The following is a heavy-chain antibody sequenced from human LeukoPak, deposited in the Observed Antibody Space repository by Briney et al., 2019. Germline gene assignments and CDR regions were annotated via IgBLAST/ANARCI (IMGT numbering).Heavy chain of an antibody. D-gene: IGHD6-13*01. Sequence: TSETLSLTCAVSGYSISSGYYWGWIRQPPGKGLEWIGSIYHSGSTYYNPSLKSRVTISVDTSKNQFSLKLSSVTAADTAVYYCARVSSSWYYFDYWGQGTLVTVSS. CDR1: GYSISSGYY. J-gene: IGHJ4*02. CDR2: IYHSGST. CDR3: ARVSSSWYYFDY. V-gene: IGHV4-38-2*01.